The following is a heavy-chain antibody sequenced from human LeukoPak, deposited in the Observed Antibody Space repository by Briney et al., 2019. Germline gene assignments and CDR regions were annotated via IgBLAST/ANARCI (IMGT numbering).Heavy chain of an antibody. V-gene: IGHV4-59*08. CDR1: GGSISSYH. Sequence: SETLSLTCTVSGGSISSYHWSWIRQPPGKGLEWIGYIYYSGSTNYNPSLKSRVTISVDTSKNQFSLKLSSVTAADTAVYYCARQGWLGSVSLFDPWGQGTLVTVSS. CDR3: ARQGWLGSVSLFDP. CDR2: IYYSGST. D-gene: IGHD5-18*01. J-gene: IGHJ5*02.